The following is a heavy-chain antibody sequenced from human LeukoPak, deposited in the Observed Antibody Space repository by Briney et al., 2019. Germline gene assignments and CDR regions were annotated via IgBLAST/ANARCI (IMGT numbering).Heavy chain of an antibody. Sequence: ASVKVSCKASGYTFTGYYMHWVRQAPGQGLEWMGRINPNSGGTNYAQKFQGRVTMTRDTSISTAYMKLSRLRSDDTAVYYCARDSGDAVAVNWYFDLWGRGTLVTVSS. V-gene: IGHV1-2*06. D-gene: IGHD6-19*01. CDR3: ARDSGDAVAVNWYFDL. CDR2: INPNSGGT. CDR1: GYTFTGYY. J-gene: IGHJ2*01.